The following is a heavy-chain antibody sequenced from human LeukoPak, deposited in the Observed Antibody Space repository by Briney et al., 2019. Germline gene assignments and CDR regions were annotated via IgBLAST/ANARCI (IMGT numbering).Heavy chain of an antibody. V-gene: IGHV3-33*01. CDR2: IWYDGSNK. CDR3: ARDGDSSGWYADY. Sequence: GGSLRLSCAASGITFSSYGMHWVRQAPGKGLEWVAVIWYDGSNKYYADSVKGRFTISRDNSKNTLYLQMNSLRAEDTAVYYCARDGDSSGWYADYWGQGTLVTVSS. J-gene: IGHJ4*02. CDR1: GITFSSYG. D-gene: IGHD6-19*01.